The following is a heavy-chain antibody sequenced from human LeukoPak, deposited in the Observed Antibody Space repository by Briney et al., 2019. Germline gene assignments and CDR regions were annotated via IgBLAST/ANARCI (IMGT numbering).Heavy chain of an antibody. CDR3: ARDRSGRSTSIDAFDI. V-gene: IGHV4-31*03. CDR2: IYYSGST. J-gene: IGHJ3*02. Sequence: SQTLSLTCTVSGGSISSGGYYWSWIHQHPGKGLEWIGYIYYSGSTYYNPSLKSRVTISVDTSKNQFSLKLSSVTAADTAVYYCARDRSGRSTSIDAFDIWGQGTMVTVSS. D-gene: IGHD2-2*01. CDR1: GGSISSGGYY.